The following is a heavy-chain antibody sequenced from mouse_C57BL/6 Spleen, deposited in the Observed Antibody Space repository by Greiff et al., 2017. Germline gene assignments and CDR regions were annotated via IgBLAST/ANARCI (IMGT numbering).Heavy chain of an antibody. V-gene: IGHV1-15*01. CDR2: IDPETGGT. D-gene: IGHD6-5*01. J-gene: IGHJ2*01. CDR1: GYTFTDYE. CDR3: TRLAYRGHGY. Sequence: QVQLQQSGAELVRPGASVTLCCKASGYTFTDYEMHWVKQTPVHGLEWIGAIDPETGGTAYNQKFKGQAILTADKSSSTANMELRSLTSEDSAVYYCTRLAYRGHGYWGQGTTLTVAS.